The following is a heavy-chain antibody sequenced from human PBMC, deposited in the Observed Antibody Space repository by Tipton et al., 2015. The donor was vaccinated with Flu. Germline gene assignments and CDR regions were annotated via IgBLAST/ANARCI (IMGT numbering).Heavy chain of an antibody. D-gene: IGHD6-19*01. CDR1: GFIFSDYW. CDR2: IRQDGGEK. J-gene: IGHJ4*02. V-gene: IGHV3-7*01. Sequence: SLRLSCAASGFIFSDYWMAWVRQAPGKGLEWVANIRQDGGEKYYVGSVQGRFTISRDNSKNALYLLIKSLRAEDTAVYYCAKDGWDTSGWYPFDYWGQGTLVTVSS. CDR3: AKDGWDTSGWYPFDY.